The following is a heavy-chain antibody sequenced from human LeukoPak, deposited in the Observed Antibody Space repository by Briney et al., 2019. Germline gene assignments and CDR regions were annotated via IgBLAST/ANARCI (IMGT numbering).Heavy chain of an antibody. Sequence: GASVKVSCKASGYTFTSYGISWVRQAPGQGLEWIGWISAYNGNANYAQNLQGRITMTTDTSTSTAYMELTSLRSDDTAVYYCARDYYYDSSGYVDYWGQGTPVTVSS. CDR3: ARDYYYDSSGYVDY. V-gene: IGHV1-18*01. CDR2: ISAYNGNA. D-gene: IGHD3-22*01. CDR1: GYTFTSYG. J-gene: IGHJ4*02.